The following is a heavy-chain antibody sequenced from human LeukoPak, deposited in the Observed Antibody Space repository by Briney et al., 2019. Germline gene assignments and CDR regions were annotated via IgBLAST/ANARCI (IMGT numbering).Heavy chain of an antibody. CDR2: IYYTGST. Sequence: SETLSLTCTVSGGSISTYYWSWIRQPPGKGLEWIGYIYYTGSTSYNPSLKSRVTISVDTSKNQFSLKLSSVTAADTAVYYCASLKNYYDSSGYLVTDAFDIWGQGTMVTVSS. V-gene: IGHV4-59*08. CDR3: ASLKNYYDSSGYLVTDAFDI. D-gene: IGHD3-22*01. J-gene: IGHJ3*02. CDR1: GGSISTYY.